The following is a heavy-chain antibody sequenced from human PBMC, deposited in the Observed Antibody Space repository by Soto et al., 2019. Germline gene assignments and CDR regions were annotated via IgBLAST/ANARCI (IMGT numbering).Heavy chain of an antibody. CDR1: GFTFSSYA. J-gene: IGHJ6*02. CDR2: ISGSGGST. D-gene: IGHD3-9*01. CDR3: AKGTGYFDWLRGDYYGMDV. Sequence: EVQLLESGGGLVQPGGSLRLSCAASGFTFSSYAMSWVRQAPGKGLEWVSAISGSGGSTYYADSVKGRFTISRDNSKNTLYLQMNSLRAEDTAVYYCAKGTGYFDWLRGDYYGMDVWGQGTTVTVSS. V-gene: IGHV3-23*01.